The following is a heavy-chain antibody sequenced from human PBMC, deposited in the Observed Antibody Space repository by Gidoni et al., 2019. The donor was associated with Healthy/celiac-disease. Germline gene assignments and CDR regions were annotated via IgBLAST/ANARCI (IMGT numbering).Heavy chain of an antibody. J-gene: IGHJ4*02. CDR1: GLHVSNAW. D-gene: IGHD4-17*01. CDR3: TTAPDYGGNSNWD. CDR2: IKSKTDGGTT. Sequence: EVQLVESGGGLVKPGGSLRLSCAASGLHVSNAWMSWVRQAPGKGLEWVGRIKSKTDGGTTDYAAPVTGRFTISRDDSKNTLYLQMNSLKTEDTAVYYCTTAPDYGGNSNWDWGQGTLVTVSS. V-gene: IGHV3-15*01.